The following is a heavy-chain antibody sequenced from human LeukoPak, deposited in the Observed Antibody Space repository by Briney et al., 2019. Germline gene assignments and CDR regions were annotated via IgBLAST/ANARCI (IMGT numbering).Heavy chain of an antibody. D-gene: IGHD3-9*01. CDR2: FDHTGTT. CDR1: GGSISSSDYY. CDR3: ARWVDLTVY. V-gene: IGHV4-39*01. J-gene: IGHJ4*02. Sequence: SETLSLTCTVSGGSISSSDYYWGWIRQPPGKGLEWIGSFDHTGTTYYNPSLKSRVTTSVDTSNNQFSLRLSSVTAADTAVYYCARWVDLTVYWGQGTLVTVPS.